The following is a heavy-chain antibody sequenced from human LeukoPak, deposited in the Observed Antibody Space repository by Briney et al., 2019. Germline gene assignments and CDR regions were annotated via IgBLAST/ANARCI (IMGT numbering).Heavy chain of an antibody. CDR1: GFTFGDYA. V-gene: IGHV3-30*04. CDR3: AKGFSPYYYDSSGLDY. Sequence: GGSLRLSCKASGFTFGDYAMGWVRQAPGKGLEWVAVISYDGSNKYYADSVKGRFTISRDNSKNTLYLQMNSLRAEDTAAYYCAKGFSPYYYDSSGLDYWGQGTLVTVSS. CDR2: ISYDGSNK. J-gene: IGHJ4*02. D-gene: IGHD3-22*01.